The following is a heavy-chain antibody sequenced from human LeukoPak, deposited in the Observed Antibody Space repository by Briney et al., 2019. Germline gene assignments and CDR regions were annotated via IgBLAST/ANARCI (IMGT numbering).Heavy chain of an antibody. CDR2: ISYDGSNK. CDR1: GFTFSSYA. V-gene: IGHV3-30-3*01. Sequence: PGGSLRLSCAASGFTFSSYAMHWVRQAPGKGLEWVAVISYDGSNKYYADSVKGRFTISRDNSKNTLYLQMNSLRAEDTAVYYCARDPWLSGRLDYWGQGTLVTVSS. D-gene: IGHD6-19*01. CDR3: ARDPWLSGRLDY. J-gene: IGHJ4*02.